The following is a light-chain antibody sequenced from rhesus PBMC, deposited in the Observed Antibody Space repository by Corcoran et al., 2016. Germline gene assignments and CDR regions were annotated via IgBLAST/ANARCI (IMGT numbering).Light chain of an antibody. Sequence: QVILTQSPATLSLSPGERATLSRRASKSVSSYLAWYQPKPGPAPRLLIYGSSSRATGIPDRFSGKGSGTEFTLTISSLEPEDFAVYYCPKYRSSPFTFGPGTKLDIK. CDR2: GSS. V-gene: IGKV3-53*01. CDR3: PKYRSSPFT. CDR1: KSVSSY. J-gene: IGKJ3*01.